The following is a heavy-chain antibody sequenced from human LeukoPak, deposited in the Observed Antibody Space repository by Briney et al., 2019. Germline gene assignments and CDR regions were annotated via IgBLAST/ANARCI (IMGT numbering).Heavy chain of an antibody. Sequence: GRSLRLSCAASGFTFTSYAMSWVRQAPGKGLEWVSAISGSGGSTYYADSVKGRFTISRDNSKNTLYLQMNSLRAEDTAVYYCANGERTVTTGFDYWGQGNLVTVSS. CDR2: ISGSGGST. V-gene: IGHV3-23*01. CDR3: ANGERTVTTGFDY. J-gene: IGHJ4*02. CDR1: GFTFTSYA. D-gene: IGHD4-17*01.